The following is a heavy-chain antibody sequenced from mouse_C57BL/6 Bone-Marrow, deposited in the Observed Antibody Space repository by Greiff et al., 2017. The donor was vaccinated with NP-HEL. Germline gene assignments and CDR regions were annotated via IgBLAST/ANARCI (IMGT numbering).Heavy chain of an antibody. CDR1: GFSLTSYG. V-gene: IGHV2-6*01. Sequence: VHLVESGPGLVAPSQSLSITCTVSGFSLTSYGVDWVRQSPGKGLEWLGVIWGVGSTTYNSALKSRLSISKDNSKSQVFLKMNSLQTDDTAMYYCRSSAWFAYWGQGTLVTVSA. D-gene: IGHD1-1*01. CDR3: RSSAWFAY. J-gene: IGHJ3*01. CDR2: IWGVGST.